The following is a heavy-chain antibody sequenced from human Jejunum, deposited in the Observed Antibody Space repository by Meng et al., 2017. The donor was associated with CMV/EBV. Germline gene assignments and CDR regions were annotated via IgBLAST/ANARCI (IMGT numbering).Heavy chain of an antibody. CDR2: ISSSGSSI. D-gene: IGHD2-2*01. Sequence: SYEINWVRQAPGKVLEWVSYISSSGSSIFYAGSVKGRFTISRDNAKNSLYLQMNSLRAEDTAIYYCARGRDCSSANCYLPYYFDKWGQGTLVTVSS. CDR3: ARGRDCSSANCYLPYYFDK. CDR1: SYE. J-gene: IGHJ4*02. V-gene: IGHV3-48*03.